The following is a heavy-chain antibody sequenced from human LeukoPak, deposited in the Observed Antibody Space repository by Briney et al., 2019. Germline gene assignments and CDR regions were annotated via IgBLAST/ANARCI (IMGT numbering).Heavy chain of an antibody. CDR2: IYPGDSDV. V-gene: IGHV5-51*01. D-gene: IGHD5-24*01. J-gene: IGHJ4*02. Sequence: GESLNISCKGFGYSFTSYWIGWVRQMPGKGLEWMGFIYPGDSDVRYSLSFEGQVTISADKSINTAYLQWSSLKASDTAMYYCARHYPIAADGYYFDSWGQGALVTVSS. CDR1: GYSFTSYW. CDR3: ARHYPIAADGYYFDS.